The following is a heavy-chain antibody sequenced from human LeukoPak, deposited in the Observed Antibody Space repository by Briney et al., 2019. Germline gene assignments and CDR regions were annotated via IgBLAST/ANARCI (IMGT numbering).Heavy chain of an antibody. D-gene: IGHD6-19*01. Sequence: SSETLSLTCTVSGASVSTNTYSWGWIRQPPGKGLEWIGSVYYSGTYYYNPSLKSRVTISLDTSKNQFSLNLNSVTAADTAVYFCARRSSGWTGQYFQHWGLGTLVTVSS. CDR2: VYYSGTY. CDR3: ARRSSGWTGQYFQH. V-gene: IGHV4-39*01. CDR1: GASVSTNTYS. J-gene: IGHJ1*01.